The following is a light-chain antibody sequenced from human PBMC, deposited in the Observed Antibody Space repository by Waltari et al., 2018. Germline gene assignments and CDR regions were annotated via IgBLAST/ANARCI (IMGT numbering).Light chain of an antibody. Sequence: DIQMTQSPSTLSASVGHRVTITCRASQSISTDLAWYQQRPGAAPNLPIQKASNSGRGGTPRCSGSGSETDFTLSIRRLQPADIGTYYCQKYSSYSTFGQGTKLEIK. J-gene: IGKJ2*01. V-gene: IGKV1-5*03. CDR3: QKYSSYST. CDR1: QSISTD. CDR2: KAS.